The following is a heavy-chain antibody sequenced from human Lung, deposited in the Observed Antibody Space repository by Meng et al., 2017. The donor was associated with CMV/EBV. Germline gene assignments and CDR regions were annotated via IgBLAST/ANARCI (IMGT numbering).Heavy chain of an antibody. CDR1: GYSFTSYW. D-gene: IGHD2-2*01. J-gene: IGHJ4*02. CDR2: INPGDSDT. Sequence: GGSLRLXCSASGYSFTSYWIGWVRQMPGKGLEWMAIINPGDSDTRYSASVQGQVTISADKYISTAYLQWSSLKTSDTAMYYCARPYRNCSSSNRGYFDYLGQGXLVTVSS. CDR3: ARPYRNCSSSNRGYFDY. V-gene: IGHV5-51*01.